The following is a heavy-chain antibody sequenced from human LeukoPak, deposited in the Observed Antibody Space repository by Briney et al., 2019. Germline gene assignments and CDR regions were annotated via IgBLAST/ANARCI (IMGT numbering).Heavy chain of an antibody. CDR1: GFTVSSNY. J-gene: IGHJ6*02. CDR3: ARDSYYYDSSGYPPYYYYYYGMDV. Sequence: AVSLRLSCAAYGFTVSSNYMIWVRQAPGKGRVWVSGIYSGNRKYYADSVKSRFTISRDNSKNTLYLQMNSLRAEDTAVYYCARDSYYYDSSGYPPYYYYYYGMDVWGQGTTVTVSS. CDR2: IYSGNRK. D-gene: IGHD3-22*01. V-gene: IGHV3-53*01.